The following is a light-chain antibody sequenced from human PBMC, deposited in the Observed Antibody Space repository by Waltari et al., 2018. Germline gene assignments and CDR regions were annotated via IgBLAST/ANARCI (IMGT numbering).Light chain of an antibody. CDR1: QSVGAN. CDR3: QQRYLWPPT. CDR2: DAS. V-gene: IGKV3-11*01. Sequence: EIVLTQSPATLSLSPGERATLSCRASQSVGANLAWYQQIAGQAPRLLIYDASNRATGIPARFSGSVSGADFTLTISSLEPEDFAVYYFQQRYLWPPTFGGGTKVEIE. J-gene: IGKJ4*01.